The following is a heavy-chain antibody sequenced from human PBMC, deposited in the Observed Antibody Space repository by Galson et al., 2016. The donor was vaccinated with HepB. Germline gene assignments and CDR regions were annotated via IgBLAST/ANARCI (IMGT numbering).Heavy chain of an antibody. D-gene: IGHD6-19*01. V-gene: IGHV3-23*01. CDR3: AKISLVRYNSGWGGSFDI. CDR2: IRGSGTGT. CDR1: GFSISIYS. Sequence: SLRLSCAASGFSISIYSMNWVRQAPGKGLEWVSAIRGSGTGTSYTDSVKGRFTISRDNSKNTLYLQMNSLRAEDAAVYYWAKISLVRYNSGWGGSFDIWGRGTMVTVSS. J-gene: IGHJ3*02.